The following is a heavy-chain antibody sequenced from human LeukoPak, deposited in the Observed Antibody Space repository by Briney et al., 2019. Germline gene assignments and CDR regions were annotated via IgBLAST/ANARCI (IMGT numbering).Heavy chain of an antibody. CDR3: ATQNDLIVATILYNWFDP. D-gene: IGHD5-12*01. Sequence: SETLSLTCAVSGYSISSGYYWGWIRQPPGKGLECIGSIYHSGSTYYNPSLKSRVTISVDTSKNQFSLKLSSVTAADTAVYYCATQNDLIVATILYNWFDPWGQGTLVTVSS. CDR1: GYSISSGYY. V-gene: IGHV4-38-2*01. CDR2: IYHSGST. J-gene: IGHJ5*02.